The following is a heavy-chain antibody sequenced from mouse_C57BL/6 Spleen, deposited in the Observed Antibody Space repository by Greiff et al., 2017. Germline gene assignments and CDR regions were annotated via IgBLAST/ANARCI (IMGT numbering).Heavy chain of an antibody. Sequence: VQLQQPGAELVRPGSSVKLSCKASGYTFTSYWMHWVKQRPIQGLEWIGNIDPSDSETHYNQKFKDKATLTVDKSSSTAYMQLSSLTSEDSAVYYCARGDYGNSITFDYWGQGTTLTVSS. J-gene: IGHJ2*01. CDR2: IDPSDSET. D-gene: IGHD2-1*01. CDR3: ARGDYGNSITFDY. CDR1: GYTFTSYW. V-gene: IGHV1-52*01.